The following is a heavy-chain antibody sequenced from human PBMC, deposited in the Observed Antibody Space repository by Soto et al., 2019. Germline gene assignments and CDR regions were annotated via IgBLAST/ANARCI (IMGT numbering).Heavy chain of an antibody. CDR2: ISYDGSNK. CDR1: GFTFSSYA. V-gene: IGHV3-30-3*01. J-gene: IGHJ6*02. D-gene: IGHD6-13*01. CDR3: ARAVIAAAGTRTPTYYYYGMDV. Sequence: GGSLRLSCAASGFTFSSYAMHWVRQAPGKGLEWVAVISYDGSNKYYADSVKGRFTISRDNSKNTLYLQMNSLRAEDTAVYYCARAVIAAAGTRTPTYYYYGMDVWGQGTTVTVSS.